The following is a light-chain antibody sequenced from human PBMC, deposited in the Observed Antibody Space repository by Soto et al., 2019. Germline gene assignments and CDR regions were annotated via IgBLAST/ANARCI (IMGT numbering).Light chain of an antibody. Sequence: QSVLTQPASVSGSPGQSITISCTGTSSDVGGFNYVSWYQQHPGKAPKLMIYDVTNRPSRVSYRFSGSKSGNTASLTISRLQAEDEADYYCNSYTSSSTYVFGTGTKLTVL. CDR1: SSDVGGFNY. V-gene: IGLV2-14*03. CDR3: NSYTSSSTYV. J-gene: IGLJ1*01. CDR2: DVT.